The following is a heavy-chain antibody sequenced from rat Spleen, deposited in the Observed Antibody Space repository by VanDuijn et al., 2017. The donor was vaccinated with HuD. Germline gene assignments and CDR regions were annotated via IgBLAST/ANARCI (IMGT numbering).Heavy chain of an antibody. V-gene: IGHV5-31*01. CDR1: GFTFNNYW. J-gene: IGHJ2*01. CDR2: LTNTGGST. CDR3: TRDDIGTTPFDY. Sequence: EVQLVESGGGLVQPGRSLKLSCVASGFTFNNYWMTWIRQAPGKGLEWVASLTNTGGSTYYPDSVKGRFTITKDKAKSTLYLQMNSLRSEDTATYYCTRDDIGTTPFDYWGQGVMVTVSS. D-gene: IGHD1-5*01.